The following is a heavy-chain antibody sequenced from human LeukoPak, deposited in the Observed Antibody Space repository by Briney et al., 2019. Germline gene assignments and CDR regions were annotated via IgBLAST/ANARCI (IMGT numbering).Heavy chain of an antibody. Sequence: PGGSLRLSCAASGFTFSSYEMNWVRQAPGKGLEWVSYISSGGGTIYYADSVKGRFTISRDNAKNSLYLQMNGLRAADTAVYYCAREARGGGYDRDYYYYYMDVWGKGTTVTVSS. D-gene: IGHD5-12*01. J-gene: IGHJ6*03. CDR2: ISSGGGTI. CDR1: GFTFSSYE. V-gene: IGHV3-48*03. CDR3: AREARGGGYDRDYYYYYMDV.